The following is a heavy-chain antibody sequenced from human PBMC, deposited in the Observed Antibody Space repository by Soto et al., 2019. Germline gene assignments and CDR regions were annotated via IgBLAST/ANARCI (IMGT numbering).Heavy chain of an antibody. CDR3: ARGGYSYGYGY. V-gene: IGHV1-69*13. CDR1: GGTFSSYA. D-gene: IGHD5-18*01. Sequence: ASVKVSCKASGGTFSSYAISWVRQAPGQGLEWMGGIIPIFGTANYAQKFQGRVTITADESTSTAYMELSSLRSEDTAAYYCARGGYSYGYGYWGQGTLVTVSS. J-gene: IGHJ4*02. CDR2: IIPIFGTA.